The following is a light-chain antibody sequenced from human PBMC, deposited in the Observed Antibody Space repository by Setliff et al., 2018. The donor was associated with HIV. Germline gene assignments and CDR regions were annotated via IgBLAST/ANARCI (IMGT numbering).Light chain of an antibody. CDR3: SSYTSSSTFYV. V-gene: IGLV2-14*01. J-gene: IGLJ1*01. Sequence: QSALTQPASVSGSPGQSITISRTGTSSDVGAYNYVSWFQQRPGKAPKLMIFDVNKRPSGVSNRFSGSKSGNTASLTISGLQAEDEADCYCSSYTSSSTFYVFGTGTKVTVL. CDR1: SSDVGAYNY. CDR2: DVN.